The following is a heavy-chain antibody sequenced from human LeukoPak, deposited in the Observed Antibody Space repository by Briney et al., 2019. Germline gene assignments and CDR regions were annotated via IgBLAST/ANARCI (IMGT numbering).Heavy chain of an antibody. CDR2: IYYSGST. V-gene: IGHV4-59*07. J-gene: IGHJ3*02. CDR1: GGLMSRHY. Sequence: SDTLSLMCTVWGGLMSRHYWRWPRQPRGKGLEWIGYIYYSGSTNYNPSLKSRVTISVDTSKNQFSLKLSSVTAEDTAVYYCARFITMDAFDIWGQGTMVTVSS. D-gene: IGHD3-3*01. CDR3: ARFITMDAFDI.